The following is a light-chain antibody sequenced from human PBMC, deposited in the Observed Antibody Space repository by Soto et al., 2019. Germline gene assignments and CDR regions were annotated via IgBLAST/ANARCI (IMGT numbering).Light chain of an antibody. Sequence: EIVMTQSPATLSVSPWERATLSCRASQSVTSNFAWYQQKPGQAPRLLLYEASTRATGIPARFSGSGSGTEFTLTISSLQSEAFAVYYGQQYNNWPPWTFGRGTKVDIK. CDR3: QQYNNWPPWT. J-gene: IGKJ1*01. V-gene: IGKV3-15*01. CDR1: QSVTSN. CDR2: EAS.